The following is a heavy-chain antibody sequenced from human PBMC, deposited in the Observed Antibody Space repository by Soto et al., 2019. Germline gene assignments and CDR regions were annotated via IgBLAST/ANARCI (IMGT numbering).Heavy chain of an antibody. D-gene: IGHD2-21*02. CDR1: GFTFSSYA. Sequence: EVHLLESGGGLVQPGGSLRLSCAVSGFTFSSYAMTWLRQTPGKGLEWVSSIAVNADTIHYADSVKGRFTISRDNSKSTLFLQMNSLRAEDTAVCHCARVGRSDSWDMWFDSWGQGTRVTVSS. V-gene: IGHV3-23*01. CDR3: ARVGRSDSWDMWFDS. J-gene: IGHJ5*01. CDR2: IAVNADTI.